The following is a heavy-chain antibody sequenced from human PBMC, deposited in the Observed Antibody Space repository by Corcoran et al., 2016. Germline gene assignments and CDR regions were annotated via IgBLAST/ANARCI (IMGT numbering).Heavy chain of an antibody. CDR3: ARAGDFWSGYSQYYYGMDV. CDR2: INAGNGNT. D-gene: IGHD3-3*01. CDR1: GYTFTSYA. J-gene: IGHJ6*02. Sequence: QVQLVQSGAEVKKPGASVKVSCKASGYTFTSYAMHWVRQAPGQRLEWMGWINAGNGNTKYSQKFQGRVTITRDTSASTAYMELSSLRSEDTAVYYCARAGDFWSGYSQYYYGMDVWGQGTTVTVSS. V-gene: IGHV1-3*01.